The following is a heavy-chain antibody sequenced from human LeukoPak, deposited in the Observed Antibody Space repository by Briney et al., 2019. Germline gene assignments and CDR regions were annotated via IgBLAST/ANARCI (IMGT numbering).Heavy chain of an antibody. D-gene: IGHD3-22*01. CDR3: AGPLLTYYSDSSAYS. CDR2: IYYSGST. J-gene: IGHJ4*02. V-gene: IGHV4-39*01. CDR1: GGSISSSNYY. Sequence: SEALSLTCSVSGGSISSSNYYWGWIRQPPGRGLECIGIIYYSGSTYYNPSLKSRVTISIDTSKNQFSLKLSSVTAADTAVYYCAGPLLTYYSDSSAYSWGQGTLVTVSS.